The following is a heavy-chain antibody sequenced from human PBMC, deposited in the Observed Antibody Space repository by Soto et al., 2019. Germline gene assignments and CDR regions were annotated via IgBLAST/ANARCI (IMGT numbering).Heavy chain of an antibody. V-gene: IGHV3-23*01. Sequence: PGGSLRLSCAASGFTFSSYAMSWVRQAPGKELEWVSAISGSGGSTDYADSVKGRFTISRDNSKNTLYLQMNSLRAEDTAVYDCEKDLFLLFFVGYGDKKDLYAFWRQGPPVT. CDR3: EKDLFLLFFVGYGDKKDLYAF. CDR2: ISGSGGST. J-gene: IGHJ4*02. D-gene: IGHD2-2*02. CDR1: GFTFSSYA.